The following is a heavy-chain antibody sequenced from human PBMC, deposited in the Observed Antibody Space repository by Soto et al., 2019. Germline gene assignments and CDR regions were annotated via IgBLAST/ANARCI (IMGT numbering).Heavy chain of an antibody. CDR3: ARHGGGGSGWYDY. D-gene: IGHD6-19*01. CDR2: VYYTGST. CDR1: GGSISGHY. V-gene: IGHV4-59*08. J-gene: IGHJ4*02. Sequence: QMQLQESGPGLVNPSETLSLTCTVSGGSISGHYWSWIRQPPQKGLEWIGFVYYTGSTNYNPSLQSRLYMSVDTCRNQVSLRLNSVTAADTAVYYCARHGGGGSGWYDYWGQGTLVTVSS.